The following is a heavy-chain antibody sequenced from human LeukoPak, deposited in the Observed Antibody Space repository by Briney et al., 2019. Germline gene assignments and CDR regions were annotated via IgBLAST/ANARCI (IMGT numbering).Heavy chain of an antibody. CDR2: IIPIFGTA. CDR1: GGTFSSYA. J-gene: IGHJ6*03. D-gene: IGHD1-26*01. Sequence: LWASVKVSCKASGGTFSSYAISWVRQAPGQGLEWMGGIIPIFGTANYAQKFQGRVTITADESTSTAYMELSSLRSEDTAVYYCARVSGDYYYYYYMDVWGKGTTVTVSS. CDR3: ARVSGDYYYYYYMDV. V-gene: IGHV1-69*13.